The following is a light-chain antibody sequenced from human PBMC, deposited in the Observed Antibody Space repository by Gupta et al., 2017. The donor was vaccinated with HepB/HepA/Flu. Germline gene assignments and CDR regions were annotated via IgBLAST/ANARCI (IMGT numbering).Light chain of an antibody. Sequence: DIQMMKSPSSLSASVGDRVTITCRASQSISSYLNWYQQKPGKAPKLLIYAASCLQSGVPSRFSGSGSGTDFTLTISSLEPEDFATYYCQQSDRSPWTFGQGTTVEIK. V-gene: IGKV1-39*01. J-gene: IGKJ1*01. CDR1: QSISSY. CDR3: QQSDRSPWT. CDR2: AAS.